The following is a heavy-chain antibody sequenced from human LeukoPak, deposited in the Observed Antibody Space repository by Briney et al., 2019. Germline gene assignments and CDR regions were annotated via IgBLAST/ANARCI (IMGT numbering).Heavy chain of an antibody. J-gene: IGHJ4*02. Sequence: GGSLRLSCVASGFTFSSYWMSWVRQAPGKGLEWVANINQDGSEKYDVDSAKGRFTISRDNAKNSLYLQMNSLRVEDTAMYYCARGGGGDGSGWSTTDYWGQGTLVTISS. CDR3: ARGGGGDGSGWSTTDY. D-gene: IGHD6-19*01. CDR2: INQDGSEK. V-gene: IGHV3-7*04. CDR1: GFTFSSYW.